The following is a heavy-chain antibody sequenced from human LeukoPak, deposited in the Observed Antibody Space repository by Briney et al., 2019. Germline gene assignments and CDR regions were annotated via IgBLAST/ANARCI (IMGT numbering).Heavy chain of an antibody. CDR2: ISGSGNNR. CDR1: GFTFTNAW. J-gene: IGHJ4*02. D-gene: IGHD6-13*01. Sequence: GGSLRLSCAASGFTFTNAWMNWVRQAPGKGLGWVSTISGSGNNRYYADSMKGRFTISRDNSRNTLYLQMNSLRAEDTAVYYCANLNMYSSSSFDYWGQGTLVTVSS. V-gene: IGHV3-23*01. CDR3: ANLNMYSSSSFDY.